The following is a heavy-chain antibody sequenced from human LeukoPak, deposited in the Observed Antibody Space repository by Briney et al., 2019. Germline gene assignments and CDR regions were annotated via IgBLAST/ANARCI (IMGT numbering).Heavy chain of an antibody. J-gene: IGHJ3*02. CDR2: INTYNGNT. Sequence: ASVKVSCKASGYTFTGYYMHWVRQAPGQGLEWMGWINTYNGNTNYAQKLQGRVTMTTHTSTTTAYMELRSLRSDDTAVYYCARDGRCSGGSCYSEAFDIWGQGTMVTVSS. CDR1: GYTFTGYY. D-gene: IGHD2-15*01. CDR3: ARDGRCSGGSCYSEAFDI. V-gene: IGHV1-18*04.